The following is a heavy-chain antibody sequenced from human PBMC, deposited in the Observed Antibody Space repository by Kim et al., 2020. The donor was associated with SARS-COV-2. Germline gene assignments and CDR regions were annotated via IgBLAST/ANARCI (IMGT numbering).Heavy chain of an antibody. Sequence: SETLSLTCAVSGGSVSDPTYYWGWIRQPPGKGLEWIGSIYYAGDTFYNPSLKSRVTTSVDMSKNQFSLKLSSATAADTAVYYCARVKGRYCGGDCYFASEIWGEGSMATVS. CDR1: GGSVSDPTYY. CDR3: ARVKGRYCGGDCYFASEI. CDR2: IYYAGDT. V-gene: IGHV4-39*07. J-gene: IGHJ3*02. D-gene: IGHD2-21*02.